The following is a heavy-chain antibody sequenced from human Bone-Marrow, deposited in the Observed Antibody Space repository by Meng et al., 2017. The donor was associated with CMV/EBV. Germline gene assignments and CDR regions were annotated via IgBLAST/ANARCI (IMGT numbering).Heavy chain of an antibody. CDR2: ISYDRSNK. D-gene: IGHD6-6*01. J-gene: IGHJ4*02. V-gene: IGHV3-30-3*01. Sequence: GGSLRLSCAASGFTFSSYAMHWVRQAPGKGLEWVAVISYDRSNKYYADSVKGRFTISRDKSKNTQYLQMNSLRAEDTAVYYCARDMRARGQEYVDYWGQGTLVTVSS. CDR3: ARDMRARGQEYVDY. CDR1: GFTFSSYA.